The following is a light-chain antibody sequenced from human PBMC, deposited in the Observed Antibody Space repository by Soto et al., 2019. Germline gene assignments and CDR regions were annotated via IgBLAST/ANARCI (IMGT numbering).Light chain of an antibody. CDR3: QNFDSAPQT. CDR1: QGIRHY. V-gene: IGKV1-27*01. J-gene: IGKJ1*01. Sequence: DLQMTQSPSSLSASVGDRVTITCRASQGIRHYLAWYQQKQGKVPRIIIYEASNLQSGVPSRFRGGVSGTEGTLTISSLQPEDATTYYCQNFDSAPQTFGQGTKVDI. CDR2: EAS.